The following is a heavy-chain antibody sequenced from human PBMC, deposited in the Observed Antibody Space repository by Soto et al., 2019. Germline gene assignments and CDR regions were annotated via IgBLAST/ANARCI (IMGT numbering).Heavy chain of an antibody. CDR1: GYTFTGYY. V-gene: IGHV1-2*04. D-gene: IGHD4-4*01. CDR3: ASPSAYTSYYFDY. J-gene: IGHJ4*02. CDR2: INPNSGGT. Sequence: GASVKVSCKASGYTFTGYYMHWVRQAPGQGLEWMGWINPNSGGTNYAQKFQGWVTMTRDTSISTAYMELSRLRSDDTAVYYCASPSAYTSYYFDYWGQGTLVTVSS.